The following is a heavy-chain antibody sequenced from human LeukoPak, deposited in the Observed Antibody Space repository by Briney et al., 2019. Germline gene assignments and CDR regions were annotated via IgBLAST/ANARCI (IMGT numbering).Heavy chain of an antibody. CDR2: ISGSRGST. V-gene: IGHV3-23*01. CDR3: AKDRDYSTDYYYYYMDV. J-gene: IGHJ6*03. D-gene: IGHD4-17*01. CDR1: GFTFSNYA. Sequence: GGSLRLSCAASGFTFSNYAMSWVRQAPGKWLEWVSAISGSRGSTYYADSVKGRFTISRDNSKNTLYLQMNSLRAEDTAVYYCAKDRDYSTDYYYYYMDVWGKGTTVTVSS.